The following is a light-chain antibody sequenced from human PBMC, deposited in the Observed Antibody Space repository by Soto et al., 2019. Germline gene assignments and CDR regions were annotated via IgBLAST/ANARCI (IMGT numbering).Light chain of an antibody. CDR1: SSDVGAYNY. Sequence: QSALPQHASVSGSPGQSITLSCTGTSSDVGAYNYVSWYQQHPGKAPKLMIFEVSDRPSGVSNRFSGSKSGNTASLTISGLQAEDEADYYCSSYTSSNTLVFGGGTKLTVL. CDR3: SSYTSSNTLV. J-gene: IGLJ2*01. CDR2: EVS. V-gene: IGLV2-14*01.